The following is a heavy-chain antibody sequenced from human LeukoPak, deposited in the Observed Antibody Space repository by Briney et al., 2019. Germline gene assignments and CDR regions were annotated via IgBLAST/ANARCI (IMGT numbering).Heavy chain of an antibody. V-gene: IGHV3-30*04. Sequence: GGSLRLSCAASGFTFSLYTMHWVRQAPGKGLEWVAVISYDGSDKYYADSVKGRFTISRDNSKNTLFLQMNSLRAEDTAVYFCARDRGRDGYNPYYMDVWGKGTTVTISS. J-gene: IGHJ6*03. CDR1: GFTFSLYT. CDR2: ISYDGSDK. D-gene: IGHD5-24*01. CDR3: ARDRGRDGYNPYYMDV.